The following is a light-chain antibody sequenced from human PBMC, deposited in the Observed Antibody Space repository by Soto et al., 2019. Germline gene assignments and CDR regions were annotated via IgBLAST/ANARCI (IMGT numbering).Light chain of an antibody. V-gene: IGKV3-20*01. CDR2: GAA. J-gene: IGKJ1*01. Sequence: EIVLTQSASTLSLSAGERATLSCRASQSVSSDYLAWYQQKPGQAPRPLIFGAATRAADIPDRFSGSGSGTDFTLTISRLEPQDFAVYYCQRYGSSPTFGQGTKVDIK. CDR3: QRYGSSPT. CDR1: QSVSSDY.